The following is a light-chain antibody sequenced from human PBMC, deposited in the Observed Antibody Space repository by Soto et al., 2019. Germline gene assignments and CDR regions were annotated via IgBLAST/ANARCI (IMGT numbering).Light chain of an antibody. J-gene: IGKJ5*01. CDR1: QGIGNY. CDR3: QQYNTYPIT. Sequence: DIQMTQSPSSLSASVGDRVTITCRASQGIGNYVAWIQQKPGEAPKSLIYLASSLQSGVPSRFSGSGSGTDFTLTISSLQPEDFATYYCQQYNTYPITFGQGTRLEIK. CDR2: LAS. V-gene: IGKV1-16*01.